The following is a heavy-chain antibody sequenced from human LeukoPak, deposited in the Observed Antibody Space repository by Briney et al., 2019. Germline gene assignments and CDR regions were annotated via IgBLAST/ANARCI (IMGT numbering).Heavy chain of an antibody. CDR1: GGSISSYY. Sequence: PSETLSLTCTVSGGSISSYYWSWIRQPPGKGLEWFGYIYYSGSTNYNPSLKSRVTISVDTSKNQFSLKLSSVAAADTAVYYCARGGYSYGLSFDYWGQGTLVTVSS. V-gene: IGHV4-59*01. J-gene: IGHJ4*02. CDR2: IYYSGST. D-gene: IGHD5-18*01. CDR3: ARGGYSYGLSFDY.